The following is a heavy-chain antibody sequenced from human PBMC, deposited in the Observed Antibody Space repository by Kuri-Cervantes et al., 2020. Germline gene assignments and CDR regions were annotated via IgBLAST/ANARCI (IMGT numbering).Heavy chain of an antibody. CDR3: ASHKRKFDY. J-gene: IGHJ4*02. CDR2: ISDSSTTR. V-gene: IGHV3-11*04. CDR1: GFTFSDYY. Sequence: GGSLRLSCAASGFTFSDYYMSWIRQAPGKGLEWISYISDSSTTRYYADSVKGRFTISRDSAKNSLYLQMNSLRADDTAIYYCASHKRKFDYWGQGTLVTVSS.